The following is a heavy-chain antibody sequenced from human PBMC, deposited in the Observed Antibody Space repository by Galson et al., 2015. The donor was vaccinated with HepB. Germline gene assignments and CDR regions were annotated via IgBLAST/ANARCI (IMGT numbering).Heavy chain of an antibody. CDR1: GYTFTSYA. J-gene: IGHJ4*02. CDR2: INAGNGNT. V-gene: IGHV1-3*01. CDR3: ARDAMDSSGWYEGYFDY. Sequence: SCKASGYTFTSYAMHWVRQAPGQRLEWMGWINAGNGNTKYSQKFQGRVTITRDTSASTAYMELSSLRSEDTAVYYCARDAMDSSGWYEGYFDYWGQGTLVTVSS. D-gene: IGHD6-19*01.